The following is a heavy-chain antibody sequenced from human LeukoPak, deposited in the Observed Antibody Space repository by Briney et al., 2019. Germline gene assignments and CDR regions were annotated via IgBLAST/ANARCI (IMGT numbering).Heavy chain of an antibody. V-gene: IGHV1-2*02. J-gene: IGHJ4*02. Sequence: ASVKVSCKASGYTFTSYGISWVRQAPGQGLEWMGWIKPNSGGTNSAQKFQGRVTMTRDTSISTVYMELSSLRSDDTAMYYCARAGCDTSAYYYYFDYWGQGTLVTVSS. CDR1: GYTFTSYG. CDR2: IKPNSGGT. D-gene: IGHD3-22*01. CDR3: ARAGCDTSAYYYYFDY.